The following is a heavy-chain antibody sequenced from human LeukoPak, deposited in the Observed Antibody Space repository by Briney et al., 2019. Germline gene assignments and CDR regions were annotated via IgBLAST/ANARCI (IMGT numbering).Heavy chain of an antibody. CDR3: VSSRDGFNSPFDY. V-gene: IGHV3-64D*06. D-gene: IGHD5-24*01. CDR2: ITTNGRRT. CDR1: GFTFSSSV. Sequence: PGGSLRLSCSASGFTFSSSVMPWVRQAPGKGLEYVSAITTNGRRTYYADSVKGRFTISRDNSKNTLYLQMSSLRVEDTAVYYCVSSRDGFNSPFDYWGQGTLVTVSS. J-gene: IGHJ4*02.